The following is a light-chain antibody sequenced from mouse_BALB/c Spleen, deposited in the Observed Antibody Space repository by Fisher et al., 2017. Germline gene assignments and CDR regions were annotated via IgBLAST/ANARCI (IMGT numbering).Light chain of an antibody. CDR1: SSVNY. Sequence: DIVITQSTAIMSASPGEKVTMSCRASSSVNYMYWYQQKSDASPKLWIYYTYKLASGVPARFSGSGSGTSYSLTISSMEAEDAATYYCQQYSGYPLTFGAGTKLELK. CDR2: YTY. V-gene: IGKV4-50*01. CDR3: QQYSGYPLT. J-gene: IGKJ5*01.